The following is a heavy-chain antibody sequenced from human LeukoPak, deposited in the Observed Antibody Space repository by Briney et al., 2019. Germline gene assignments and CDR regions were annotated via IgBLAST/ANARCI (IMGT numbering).Heavy chain of an antibody. CDR1: GYTFIDDY. Sequence: ASVKVSCKTSGYTFIDDYIHWVRQAPGQGLEFMGWINPDSGFTNYAQKFKGRVTMTRDTSISTAYLEVRTLRSDDTAIYYCAPTSEAYTSNWNVRGQGTLVTVSS. CDR2: INPDSGFT. CDR3: APTSEAYTSNWNV. J-gene: IGHJ4*02. V-gene: IGHV1-2*02. D-gene: IGHD1-20*01.